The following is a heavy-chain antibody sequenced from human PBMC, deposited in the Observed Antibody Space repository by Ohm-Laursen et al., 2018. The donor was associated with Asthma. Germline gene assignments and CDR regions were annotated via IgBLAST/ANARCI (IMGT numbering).Heavy chain of an antibody. Sequence: SLRLSCSASKFTFSNHWMNWVRQAPGKGLEWVANINPDGRETRHVDSVKGRFTISRDNAKDSLSLQMNSLRVEDTAVYYCARFGRDYRSHGMDVWGQGTTVTVSS. CDR2: INPDGRET. J-gene: IGHJ6*02. D-gene: IGHD4-11*01. CDR3: ARFGRDYRSHGMDV. V-gene: IGHV3-7*01. CDR1: KFTFSNHW.